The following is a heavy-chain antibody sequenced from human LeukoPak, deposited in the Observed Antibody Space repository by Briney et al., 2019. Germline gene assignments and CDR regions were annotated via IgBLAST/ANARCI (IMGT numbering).Heavy chain of an antibody. J-gene: IGHJ4*02. Sequence: PGGSLRLSCAASGLTLGGYYMDWVRQAPGKGLEWVGRIRNEANRYTPEYAASVKSRFTISRDDPKNSLYLQMNSLKTEYTAVYYCTRLRNYGYDFWGQGTLVTVSS. CDR2: IRNEANRYTP. CDR3: TRLRNYGYDF. V-gene: IGHV3-72*01. D-gene: IGHD5-18*01. CDR1: GLTLGGYY.